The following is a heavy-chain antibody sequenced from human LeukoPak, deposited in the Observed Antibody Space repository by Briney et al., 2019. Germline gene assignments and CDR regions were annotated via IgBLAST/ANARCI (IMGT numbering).Heavy chain of an antibody. Sequence: GGSLRLSCAASGFTFSGYSMNWVRQAPGKGLEWVSPISSKSTYIYYADSVKDRFTISRDNAKSSLYLQMNSLRAEDTAIYYCARIHIAVAGITDYWGQGTLVTVSS. J-gene: IGHJ4*02. CDR1: GFTFSGYS. V-gene: IGHV3-21*01. CDR2: ISSKSTYI. D-gene: IGHD6-19*01. CDR3: ARIHIAVAGITDY.